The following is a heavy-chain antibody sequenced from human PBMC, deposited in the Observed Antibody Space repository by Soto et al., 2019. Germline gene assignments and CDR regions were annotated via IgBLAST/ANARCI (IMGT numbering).Heavy chain of an antibody. D-gene: IGHD3-10*01. CDR2: IIYVGSTK. J-gene: IGHJ4*02. Sequence: QVQLVESGGGVVQPGRSLRLSCAASGFTFSSYGMHWVRQAPGKGLEWVAVIIYVGSTKYYADSVKGRFTISRDNSKSTLYLQMNSLRAEDTAVYYCAKDRMGAGVRGYFDYWGQGTLVTVSS. V-gene: IGHV3-30*18. CDR1: GFTFSSYG. CDR3: AKDRMGAGVRGYFDY.